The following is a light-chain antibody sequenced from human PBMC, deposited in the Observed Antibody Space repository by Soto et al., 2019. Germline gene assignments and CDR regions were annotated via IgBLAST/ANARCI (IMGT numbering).Light chain of an antibody. CDR1: SSDVGGSKV. J-gene: IGLJ3*02. Sequence: QSALTQPASVSGSPGQSITISCTGPSSDVGGSKVVSWYQHHPGKAPKLIIYEDTKRPSGVSTRFSGSKSGNTASLTISGLQAEDEADYYCCSSAGIYHYLVFGGGTKLTVL. V-gene: IGLV2-23*01. CDR2: EDT. CDR3: CSSAGIYHYLV.